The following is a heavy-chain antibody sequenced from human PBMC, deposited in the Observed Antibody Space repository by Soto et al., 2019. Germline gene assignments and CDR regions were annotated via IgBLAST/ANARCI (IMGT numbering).Heavy chain of an antibody. D-gene: IGHD1-1*01. CDR3: ARGPTGNFFDY. Sequence: QVQLVQSGGEVKKPGASVKVSCKPSGYTFTHYGINWMRQAPGQGLEWMGWVITFNGNTNYAQKFQGRVTMTTDTSTSTAYMELRSLRSDDTALYFCARGPTGNFFDYWGPGSLVTVSS. CDR2: VITFNGNT. J-gene: IGHJ4*02. CDR1: GYTFTHYG. V-gene: IGHV1-18*01.